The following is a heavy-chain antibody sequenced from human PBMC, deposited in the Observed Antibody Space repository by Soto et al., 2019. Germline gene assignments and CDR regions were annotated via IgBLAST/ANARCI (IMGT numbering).Heavy chain of an antibody. CDR1: GGSISSGGYY. J-gene: IGHJ6*02. D-gene: IGHD2-15*01. CDR3: ARGGYYFYYGMDV. Sequence: QVQLQESGPGLVKPSQTLSLTCTVSGGSISSGGYYWSWIRQHPGKGLEWIGCIYYSGSTYYNPSLKSRVTISMDTSKSQFSLKLSSVTAADTAVYYCARGGYYFYYGMDVWGQGTTVTVSS. V-gene: IGHV4-31*03. CDR2: IYYSGST.